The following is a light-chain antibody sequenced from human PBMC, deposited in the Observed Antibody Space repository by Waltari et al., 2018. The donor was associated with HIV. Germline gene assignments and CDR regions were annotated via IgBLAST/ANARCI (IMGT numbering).Light chain of an antibody. Sequence: DIVMTQSPLSLPVTPGEAASLSCRSSQSLLHNNGYNYLDWYVQKPGQSPQLVIYLGSNRASGVPDRFSGSGSGADFTLKISRVEAEDVGVYYCMQALQTPRTFGQGTRLDIK. CDR2: LGS. CDR1: QSLLHNNGYNY. J-gene: IGKJ2*02. CDR3: MQALQTPRT. V-gene: IGKV2-28*01.